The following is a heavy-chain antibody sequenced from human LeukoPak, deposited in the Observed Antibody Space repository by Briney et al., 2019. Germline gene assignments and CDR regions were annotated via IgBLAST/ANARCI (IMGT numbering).Heavy chain of an antibody. CDR2: IYNSGST. J-gene: IGHJ4*03. V-gene: IGHV4-59*01. Sequence: SETLSLTCTGSGCSISSYYWSWIRQAPGKGLEWIGYIYNSGSTNYNPSLKSRVTISVDTSKNQFSLKLSSVTAADAAVYYCARAGYCSGGSCYFDFWGQGTLVTVSS. CDR3: ARAGYCSGGSCYFDF. CDR1: GCSISSYY. D-gene: IGHD2-15*01.